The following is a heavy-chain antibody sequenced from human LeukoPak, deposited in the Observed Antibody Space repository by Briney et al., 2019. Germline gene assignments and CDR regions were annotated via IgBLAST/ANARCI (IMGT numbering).Heavy chain of an antibody. CDR2: INSDGSST. Sequence: GGSLRLSCAASGFTFSSYWMHWVRQAPGKGLVWVSRINSDGSSTTYADSVKGRFTISRDNAKNSLYLQMNSLRADDTAVYYCPRSAAGGSYYSYRAVWGKGTTVTVSS. CDR1: GFTFSSYW. V-gene: IGHV3-74*01. J-gene: IGHJ6*03. D-gene: IGHD6-25*01. CDR3: PRSAAGGSYYSYRAV.